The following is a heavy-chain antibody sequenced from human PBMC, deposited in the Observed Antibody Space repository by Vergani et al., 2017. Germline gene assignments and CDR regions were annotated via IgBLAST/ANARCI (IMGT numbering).Heavy chain of an antibody. CDR1: GYTFTSYY. Sequence: QVQLVQSGAEVKKPGASVKVSCKASGYTFTSYYMHWVRQAPGQGLEWMGIINPSGGSTSYSQNFQGRVTMTRDTSTSTVYMELSSLRSEDTAVYYCARAAGLDIAAAGIRYFDYWGQGTLVTVSS. D-gene: IGHD6-13*01. CDR3: ARAAGLDIAAAGIRYFDY. CDR2: INPSGGST. V-gene: IGHV1-46*01. J-gene: IGHJ4*02.